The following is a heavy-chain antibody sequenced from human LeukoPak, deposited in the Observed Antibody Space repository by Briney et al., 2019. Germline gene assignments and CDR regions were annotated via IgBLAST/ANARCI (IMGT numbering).Heavy chain of an antibody. CDR3: ARLHKGVNRAFDY. D-gene: IGHD1-14*01. Sequence: SETLSLTCTVSGGSISSGSYYWSWIRQPAGKGLEWIRRIYTSGSTNYNPSLKSRVTISVDTSKNQFSLKLSSVTAADTAVYYCARLHKGVNRAFDYWGQGTLVTVSS. V-gene: IGHV4-61*02. J-gene: IGHJ4*02. CDR2: IYTSGST. CDR1: GGSISSGSYY.